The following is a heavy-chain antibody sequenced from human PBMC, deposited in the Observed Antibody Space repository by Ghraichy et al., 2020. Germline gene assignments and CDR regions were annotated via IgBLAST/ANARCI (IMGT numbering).Heavy chain of an antibody. CDR1: GFTFSSYA. CDR2: ISGSGGST. D-gene: IGHD3-10*01. J-gene: IGHJ5*02. Sequence: GGSLRLSCAASGFTFSSYAMSWVRQAPGKGLEWVSAISGSGGSTYYADSVKGRFTISRDNSKNTLYLQMNSLRAEDTAVYYCAKAHGSGSYYTPSVAPNWFDPWGQGTLVTVSS. V-gene: IGHV3-23*01. CDR3: AKAHGSGSYYTPSVAPNWFDP.